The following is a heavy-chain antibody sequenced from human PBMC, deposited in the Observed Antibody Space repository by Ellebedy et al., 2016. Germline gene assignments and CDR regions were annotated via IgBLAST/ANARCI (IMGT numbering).Heavy chain of an antibody. V-gene: IGHV3-9*01. Sequence: GGSLRLXXEASGFTFSSYAMHWVRQAPGKGLEWVSGISWNSGSIGYADSVKGRFTISRDNAKKSLYLQMNSLRAEDTALYLCAKGLYSTSWYNYYYYGMHVWGQGTTVTVSS. J-gene: IGHJ6*02. CDR3: AKGLYSTSWYNYYYYGMHV. D-gene: IGHD6-13*01. CDR1: GFTFSSYA. CDR2: ISWNSGSI.